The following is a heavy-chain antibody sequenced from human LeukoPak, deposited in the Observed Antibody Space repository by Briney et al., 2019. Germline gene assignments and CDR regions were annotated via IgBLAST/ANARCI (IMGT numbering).Heavy chain of an antibody. CDR3: ARARRWGERIDY. Sequence: ASVKVSCKASGYTFTSYHMHWVRQAPGQGLEWMGWISAYNGNTNYAQKLQGRVTMTTDTSTSTAYMELRSLRSDDTAVYYCARARRWGERIDYWGQGTLVTVSS. CDR2: ISAYNGNT. V-gene: IGHV1-18*04. J-gene: IGHJ4*02. CDR1: GYTFTSYH. D-gene: IGHD3-16*01.